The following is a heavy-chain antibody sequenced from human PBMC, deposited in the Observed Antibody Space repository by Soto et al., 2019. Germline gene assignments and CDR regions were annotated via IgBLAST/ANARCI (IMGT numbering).Heavy chain of an antibody. J-gene: IGHJ4*02. CDR3: AKEFSSGYYGFDY. CDR1: GFTFSSYA. D-gene: IGHD3-22*01. Sequence: GGSLRLSCAASGFTFSSYALSWVRQAPGKGLEWVSAISGSGGSTYYADAVKGRFTISRDNSKNTLYLQMNSLRAEDTAVYYCAKEFSSGYYGFDYCGQGTLVTVSS. V-gene: IGHV3-23*01. CDR2: ISGSGGST.